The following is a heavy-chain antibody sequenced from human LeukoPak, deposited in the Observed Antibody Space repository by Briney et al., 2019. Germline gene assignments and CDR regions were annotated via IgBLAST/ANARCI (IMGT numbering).Heavy chain of an antibody. CDR1: GDSISSDY. Sequence: PETLSPTCTVSGDSISSDYWSWIRQPPGKVLEWVGYIYYSGSTNYNPSLKSRDTISVDTSKNQYSLKVSAVTAAGTAVYYCARGPRTMDDILTADAFDTWGQGTMVTVSS. D-gene: IGHD3-9*01. J-gene: IGHJ3*02. CDR3: ARGPRTMDDILTADAFDT. CDR2: IYYSGST. V-gene: IGHV4-59*01.